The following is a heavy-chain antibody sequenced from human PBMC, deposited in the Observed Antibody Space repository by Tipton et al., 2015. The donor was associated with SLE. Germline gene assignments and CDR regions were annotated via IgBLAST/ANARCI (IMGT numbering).Heavy chain of an antibody. Sequence: TLSLTCTVSGGSISSGSYYWSWIRQPAGKGLEWIWRVHKSGSTNYNPSLQSRVTISVDASKNQFSLRLNSVTAADTAVYYCARGTVPAAKPYYYYYYMAVWGKGTTVTVSS. D-gene: IGHD2-2*02. CDR1: GGSISSGSYY. J-gene: IGHJ6*03. CDR3: ARGTVPAAKPYYYYYYMAV. V-gene: IGHV4-61*02. CDR2: VHKSGST.